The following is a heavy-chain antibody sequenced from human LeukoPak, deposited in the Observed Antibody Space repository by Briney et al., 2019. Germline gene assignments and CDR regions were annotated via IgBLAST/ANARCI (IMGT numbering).Heavy chain of an antibody. CDR2: IYISGST. D-gene: IGHD2-15*01. CDR1: GDSISTYY. J-gene: IGHJ4*02. CDR3: ARASCSGDNCYYFDY. V-gene: IGHV4-4*07. Sequence: SETLSLTCTVSGDSISTYYCSWIRQPAGKGLEWIGRIYISGSTNYNPSLKSRVTMSVDTSKNQFSLKLSSVTAADTAVYYCARASCSGDNCYYFDYWGQGTLVTVSS.